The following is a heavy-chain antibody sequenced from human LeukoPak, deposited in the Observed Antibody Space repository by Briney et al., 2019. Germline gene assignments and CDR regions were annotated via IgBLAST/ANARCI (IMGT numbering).Heavy chain of an antibody. D-gene: IGHD2-2*01. V-gene: IGHV2-5*01. CDR1: GFAVSTSGGG. CDR2: VYWNDDK. CDR3: AHSLPPVPAALPDAFDI. Sequence: SGPTLVNPTQTLTLACTLFGFAVSTSGGGVGWIRQPPGKALEWLALVYWNDDKRYSPSLKSRLTITKDTSKNQVVLTMTNMDPVDTATYYCAHSLPPVPAALPDAFDIWGQGTMVTVSS. J-gene: IGHJ3*02.